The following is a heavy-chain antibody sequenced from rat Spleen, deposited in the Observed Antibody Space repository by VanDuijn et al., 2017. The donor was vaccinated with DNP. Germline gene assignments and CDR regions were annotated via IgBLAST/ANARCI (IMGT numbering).Heavy chain of an antibody. CDR2: ISNSGGST. CDR1: GFTFSNYD. CDR3: AKNSGYYFDY. Sequence: EVHLVESGGGLVQPGRSLKLSCAASGFTFSNYDMAWVRQAPTKGLEWVASISNSGGSTYYPDSVKGRFTISRDNAKSSLYLQMNSLKSEDTATYYCAKNSGYYFDYWGQGVMVTVSS. V-gene: IGHV5-25*01. J-gene: IGHJ2*01. D-gene: IGHD4-3*01.